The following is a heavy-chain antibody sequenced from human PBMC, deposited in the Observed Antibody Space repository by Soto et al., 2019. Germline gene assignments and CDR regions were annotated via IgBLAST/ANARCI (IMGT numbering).Heavy chain of an antibody. J-gene: IGHJ4*02. CDR3: ARQGSSSWYLMYY. D-gene: IGHD6-13*01. CDR1: GYSFTSYR. V-gene: IGHV5-10-1*01. CDR2: IDPSDSYT. Sequence: GESLKISCTGSGYSFTSYRINWVRQMPGKGLEWMGRIDPSDSYTNYSPSFQGHVTISVDKSISTAYLQWNSLKASDTAMYYCARQGSSSWYLMYYWGQGTQVTVSS.